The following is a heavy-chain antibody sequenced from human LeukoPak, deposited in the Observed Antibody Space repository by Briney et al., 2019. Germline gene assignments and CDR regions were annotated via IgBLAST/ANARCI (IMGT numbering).Heavy chain of an antibody. Sequence: PGGSLRLSCAASGFTFSSYAMSWVRQAPGKGLDWVATISDSGDNTYYADSVEGRFTISRDNSKNTLYLQMNSLRDEDTAIHYCAKVPYSDYGSGRPPFMDAWGQGTTVAISS. CDR1: GFTFSSYA. V-gene: IGHV3-23*01. D-gene: IGHD3-10*01. CDR2: ISDSGDNT. J-gene: IGHJ6*02. CDR3: AKVPYSDYGSGRPPFMDA.